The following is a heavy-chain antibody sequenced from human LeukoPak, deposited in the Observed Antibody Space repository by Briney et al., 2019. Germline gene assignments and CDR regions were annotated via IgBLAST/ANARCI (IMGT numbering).Heavy chain of an antibody. CDR3: ARVRSLDV. Sequence: GGSLRLPCAASGFSFSNYWMHWVRQAPGRGLVWVSGISSDGSRTTYADSVKGRFTISRDNAKNTLFLQMNTLRADDTAVYYCARVRSLDVWGQGTMVTVSS. CDR1: GFSFSNYW. V-gene: IGHV3-74*01. CDR2: ISSDGSRT. J-gene: IGHJ3*01.